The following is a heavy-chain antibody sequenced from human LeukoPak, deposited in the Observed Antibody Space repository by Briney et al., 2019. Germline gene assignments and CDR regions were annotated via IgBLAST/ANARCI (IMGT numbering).Heavy chain of an antibody. V-gene: IGHV4-39*01. CDR2: IYYSGSA. J-gene: IGHJ6*03. D-gene: IGHD2-21*01. Sequence: SETLSLTCTVSGGSISSSINYWAWIRQPPGKGLEWIGSIYYSGSAYYKPSLKSRVTISVDTSKNQFSLKPSSVTAADTAVYYCARRLLHYYYMDVWGKGTTVTVSS. CDR3: ARRLLHYYYMDV. CDR1: GGSISSSINY.